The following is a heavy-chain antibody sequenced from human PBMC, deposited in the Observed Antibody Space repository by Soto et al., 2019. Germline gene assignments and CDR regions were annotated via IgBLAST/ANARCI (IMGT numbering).Heavy chain of an antibody. CDR2: IYYSGST. D-gene: IGHD3-10*01. CDR3: ARDLDVYGSGSYYKPYGMDV. V-gene: IGHV4-59*01. Sequence: PSETLSLTCTVSGGSISSYYWSWIRQPPGKGLEWIGYIYYSGSTNYNPSLKSRVTISVDTSKNQFSLKLSSVTAADTAVYYCARDLDVYGSGSYYKPYGMDVWGQGTTVT. CDR1: GGSISSYY. J-gene: IGHJ6*02.